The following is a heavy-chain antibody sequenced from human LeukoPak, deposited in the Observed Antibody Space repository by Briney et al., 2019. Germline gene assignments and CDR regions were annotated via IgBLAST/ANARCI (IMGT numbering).Heavy chain of an antibody. Sequence: GGTLRLSCAPSGFTFSSYSMNWVRRAPGKGLNWVSYISSSSSTIYYADSVKGRFTISRDNAKNSLYLQMNSLRAEDTAVYYCARDPRGIDYWGQGTLVTVSS. CDR1: GFTFSSYS. D-gene: IGHD3-16*01. CDR3: ARDPRGIDY. V-gene: IGHV3-48*04. CDR2: ISSSSSTI. J-gene: IGHJ4*02.